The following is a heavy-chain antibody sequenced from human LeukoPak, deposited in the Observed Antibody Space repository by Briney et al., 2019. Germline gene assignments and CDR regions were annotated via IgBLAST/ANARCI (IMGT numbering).Heavy chain of an antibody. CDR1: GYTFTGYY. J-gene: IGHJ5*02. Sequence: ASVKVSCKASGYTFTGYYMHWVRQAPGQGLEWMGWINPNSGGTNYAQKFQGRVTMTRDTSISTAYMELSRLRSEDTAVYYCARVAGTTQWLAGFDPWGQGTLVTVSS. D-gene: IGHD6-19*01. CDR2: INPNSGGT. V-gene: IGHV1-2*02. CDR3: ARVAGTTQWLAGFDP.